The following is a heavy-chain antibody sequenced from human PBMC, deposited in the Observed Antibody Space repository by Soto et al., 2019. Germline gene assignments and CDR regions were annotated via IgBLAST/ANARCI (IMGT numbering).Heavy chain of an antibody. D-gene: IGHD3-22*01. CDR2: IIPIFGTA. CDR3: ARDGRYYYDSSGYYYWEPKVMN. J-gene: IGHJ4*02. CDR1: GYTFTSYG. Sequence: GSSVKVSCKASGYTFTSYGISWVRQAPGQGLEWMGGIIPIFGTANYAQKFQGRVTITADESTSTAYMELSSLRSEDTAVYYCARDGRYYYDSSGYYYWEPKVMNWGQGTLVTVSS. V-gene: IGHV1-69*13.